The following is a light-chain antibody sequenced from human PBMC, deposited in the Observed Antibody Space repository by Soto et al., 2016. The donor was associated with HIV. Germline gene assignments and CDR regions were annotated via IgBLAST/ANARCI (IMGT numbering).Light chain of an antibody. J-gene: IGKJ1*01. CDR3: QKYNSAPET. CDR1: QDISNY. CDR2: GAS. V-gene: IGKV1-27*01. Sequence: DAQMTQSPSPLSASVGDRVTITCRASQDISNYLAWYQRKPGKVPKLLIYGASTLQSGVPSRFSGSRSGTDFTLTISSLQPEDFATYYCQKYNSAPETFGQGTKVEIK.